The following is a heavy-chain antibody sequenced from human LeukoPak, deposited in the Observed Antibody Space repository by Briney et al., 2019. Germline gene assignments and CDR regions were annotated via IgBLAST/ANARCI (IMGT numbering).Heavy chain of an antibody. CDR1: GFTVSSNY. J-gene: IGHJ4*02. D-gene: IGHD6-13*01. CDR3: AKDGYTDRRRNYFDC. Sequence: GGSLRLSCAASGFTVSSNYMTWVRQAPGKGLQWVSAISGSGDNTYYADSVKGRFTISRDNSKSTLYLQMNSLRAEDTAVYYCAKDGYTDRRRNYFDCWGQGTLVTVSS. CDR2: ISGSGDNT. V-gene: IGHV3-23*01.